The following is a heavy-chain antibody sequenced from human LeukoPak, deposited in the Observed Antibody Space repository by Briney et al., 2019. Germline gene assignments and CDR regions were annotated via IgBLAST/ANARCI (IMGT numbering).Heavy chain of an antibody. CDR1: GFIFSSHS. D-gene: IGHD3-10*01. J-gene: IGHJ3*02. CDR3: ARETGEAFDI. Sequence: GGSLRLSCAASGFIFSSHSMNWVRQAPGEGLGWVSAIGGSSTSIYYADLVKGRFTVSRDNAKNSLFLQMDSLRAEDTAIYYCARETGEAFDIWGQGTMVTVSS. V-gene: IGHV3-21*01. CDR2: IGGSSTSI.